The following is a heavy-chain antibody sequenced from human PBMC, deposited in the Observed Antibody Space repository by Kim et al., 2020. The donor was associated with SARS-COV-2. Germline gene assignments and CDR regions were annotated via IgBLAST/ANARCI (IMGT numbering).Heavy chain of an antibody. CDR3: ARLRTDYYGSCGSTTRFAFYY. CDR2: IYYSGST. J-gene: IGHJ4*02. CDR1: GGSISSSSYY. Sequence: SETLSLTCTVSGGSISSSSYYWGWIRQPPGKGLEWIGSIYYSGSTYYNPSLKSRVTISVDTSKNQFSLKLSSVTAADTAVYYCARLRTDYYGSCGSTTRFAFYYCGQRGLVTVSS. D-gene: IGHD3-22*01. V-gene: IGHV4-39*01.